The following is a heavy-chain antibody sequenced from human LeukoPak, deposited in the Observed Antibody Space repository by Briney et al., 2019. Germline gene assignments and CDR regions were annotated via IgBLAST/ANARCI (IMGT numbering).Heavy chain of an antibody. CDR1: GFTFSIYG. D-gene: IGHD3-22*01. V-gene: IGHV3-33*01. J-gene: IGHJ6*02. Sequence: PGGSLRLSCAAAGFTFSIYGTHWVRQAPGKGLEWVAVIWYDGSNKYYADSVKGRFTISRDNSKNTLYLQMNSLRAEDTAVYYCARVLLPLYGMDVWGQGTTVTVSS. CDR3: ARVLLPLYGMDV. CDR2: IWYDGSNK.